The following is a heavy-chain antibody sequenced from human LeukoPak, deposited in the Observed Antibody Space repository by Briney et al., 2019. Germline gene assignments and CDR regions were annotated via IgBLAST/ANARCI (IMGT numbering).Heavy chain of an antibody. D-gene: IGHD3-16*01. V-gene: IGHV4-39*01. CDR3: VRHDYVSGTPPN. J-gene: IGHJ4*02. CDR1: GGSIFSSDYY. CDR2: IFYSGTT. Sequence: PSETLSLTCTVSGGSIFSSDYYWGWLRQPPGKGLEWIGSIFYSGTTYYNPSLKSRVTISIDTSKHQFSLKLSSVTAADTAVYYCVRHDYVSGTPPNWGQGTLVTVSS.